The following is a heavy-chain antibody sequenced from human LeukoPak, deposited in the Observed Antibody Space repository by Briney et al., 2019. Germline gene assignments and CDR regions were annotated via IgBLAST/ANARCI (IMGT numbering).Heavy chain of an antibody. V-gene: IGHV5-51*01. D-gene: IGHD2-2*01. J-gene: IGHJ6*03. CDR1: GYSFTSYW. CDR2: IYPGDSDT. CDR3: ARWGIVPATKGHYMDV. Sequence: GESLKISCKGSGYSFTSYWIGWVRQMPGKGLEWMGIIYPGDSDTRYSPSFQGQVTISADKSISTAYLQWSSLKASDTAMYYCARWGIVPATKGHYMDVWGKGTTVTVSS.